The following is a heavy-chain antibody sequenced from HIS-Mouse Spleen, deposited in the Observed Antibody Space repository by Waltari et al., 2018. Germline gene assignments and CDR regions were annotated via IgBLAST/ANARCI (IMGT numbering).Heavy chain of an antibody. D-gene: IGHD2-8*01. CDR3: ARGYCTNGVCYDY. J-gene: IGHJ4*02. Sequence: QVQLQESGPGLVKPSETLSLTCTVSGYSISSGYYWGWIRQPPGKGLEWIGSIYHSGSTYYNPSLKSRVTISVDTSKNQFSLQLNSVTPEDTAVYYCARGYCTNGVCYDYWGQGTLVTVSS. CDR2: IYHSGST. V-gene: IGHV4-38-2*02. CDR1: GYSISSGYY.